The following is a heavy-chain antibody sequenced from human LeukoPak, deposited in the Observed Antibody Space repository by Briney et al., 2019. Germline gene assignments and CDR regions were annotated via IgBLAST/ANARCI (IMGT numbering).Heavy chain of an antibody. D-gene: IGHD5-18*01. CDR1: GYTFTDYW. J-gene: IGHJ4*02. V-gene: IGHV5-51*01. CDR2: IHPSDSDT. Sequence: GESLKISCKGSGYTFTDYWIGWVRQMAGKGLEWMGIIHPSDSDTRYSPSFQGQVTISADKSISTAYLQWRSLKASDTAMFYCARRYTYGTDYWGQGTLVTVSS. CDR3: ARRYTYGTDY.